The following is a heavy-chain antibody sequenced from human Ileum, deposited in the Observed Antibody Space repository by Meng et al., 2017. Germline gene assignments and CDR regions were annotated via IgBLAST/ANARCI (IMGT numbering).Heavy chain of an antibody. CDR1: GGSVSSASYY. Sequence: VCLRGSGPGLVRTSGTLSLTFNVAGGSVSSASYYWSWIRQPPGKGLEWIGLIHYSGSRNYNPSLKSRVTMSVDTSKNQVSLRLTSVTAADTAVYYCARFYGSGTFEVHDYWGQGTLVTVSS. V-gene: IGHV4-61*01. D-gene: IGHD3-10*01. CDR2: IHYSGSR. CDR3: ARFYGSGTFEVHDY. J-gene: IGHJ4*02.